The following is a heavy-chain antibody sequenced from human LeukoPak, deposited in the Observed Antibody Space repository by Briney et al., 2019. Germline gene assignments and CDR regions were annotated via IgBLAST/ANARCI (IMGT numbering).Heavy chain of an antibody. Sequence: GGSLRLSCAASGFTFSSYWMHWVRQAPGKGLVWVSRINSDESSTSYADSVKGRFTISRDNAKNTLYLQMNSLRAEDTAVYYCAREGYYFAMDVCGQGTTVTVSS. J-gene: IGHJ6*02. CDR3: AREGYYFAMDV. CDR1: GFTFSSYW. CDR2: INSDESST. V-gene: IGHV3-74*01.